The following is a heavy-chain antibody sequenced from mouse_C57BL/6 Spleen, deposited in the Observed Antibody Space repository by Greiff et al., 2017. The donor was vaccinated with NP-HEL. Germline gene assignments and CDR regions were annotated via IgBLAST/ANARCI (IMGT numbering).Heavy chain of an antibody. J-gene: IGHJ3*01. CDR1: GYTFTSYW. Sequence: QVQLQQPGTELVKPGASVKLSCKASGYTFTSYWMHLVKQRPGQGLEWIGNINPSNGGTNYNEKFKSKATLTVDKSSSTAYMQLSSLTSEDSAVYYCARVGIYYDYSWFAYWGQGTLVTVSA. CDR3: ARVGIYYDYSWFAY. V-gene: IGHV1-53*01. D-gene: IGHD2-4*01. CDR2: INPSNGGT.